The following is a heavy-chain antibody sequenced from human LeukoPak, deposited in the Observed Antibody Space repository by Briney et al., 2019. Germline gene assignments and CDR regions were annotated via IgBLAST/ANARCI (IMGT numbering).Heavy chain of an antibody. V-gene: IGHV1-46*01. CDR3: ARGYSGYDRDFGY. D-gene: IGHD5-12*01. CDR2: INPSGGST. CDR1: GYTLTSYY. Sequence: ASVKVSCKASGYTLTSYYMHWVRQAPGQGLEWMGIINPSGGSTSYAQKFQGRVTMTRDTSTSTVYMGLSSLRSEDTAVYYCARGYSGYDRDFGYWGQGTLVTVSP. J-gene: IGHJ4*02.